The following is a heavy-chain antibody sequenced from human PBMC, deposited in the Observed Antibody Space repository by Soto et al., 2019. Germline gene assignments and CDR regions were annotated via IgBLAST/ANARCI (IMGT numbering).Heavy chain of an antibody. CDR2: IWDDGSDK. CDR1: GFTFSTYG. CDR3: ARMVGHYYGMDV. J-gene: IGHJ6*02. Sequence: QVQLVESGGGGVQPGRSRRLSCEAPGFTFSTYGMHGFGQAPGKGLGWVAVIWDDGSDKYYGDSVKGRFTISRDNSKNTVYLQMNTLRAEDTAVYYCARMVGHYYGMDVWGQGTTVTVSS. V-gene: IGHV3-33*01. D-gene: IGHD2-15*01.